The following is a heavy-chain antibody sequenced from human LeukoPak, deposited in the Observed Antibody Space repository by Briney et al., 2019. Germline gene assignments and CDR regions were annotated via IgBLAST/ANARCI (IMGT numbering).Heavy chain of an antibody. V-gene: IGHV3-23*01. J-gene: IGHJ4*02. Sequence: PGGSLRLSCAASGFTFSSYAMSWVRQAPGKGLEWVSTISGSGGGTFYADSVKGRFTISRDNSKNTLYLQMNSLRAEDTAVYYCAKGYCSGGSCCLDYWGQGTLVTVSS. CDR1: GFTFSSYA. CDR2: ISGSGGGT. CDR3: AKGYCSGGSCCLDY. D-gene: IGHD2-15*01.